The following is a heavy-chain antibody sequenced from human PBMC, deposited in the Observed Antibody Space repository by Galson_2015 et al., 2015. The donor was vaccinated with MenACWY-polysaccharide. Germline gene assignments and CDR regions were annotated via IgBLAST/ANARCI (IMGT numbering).Heavy chain of an antibody. V-gene: IGHV3-23*01. D-gene: IGHD5/OR15-5a*01. J-gene: IGHJ4*02. Sequence: SLRLSCAASGFTFSSYPMSWVRQAPGKGLEWVSGVSASGAVTYYADSVKGRFTISRDNSKNTLYLQMNSLRAADTAVYYCANPGISTRRTGDVDYWRQGTLVTVSS. CDR3: ANPGISTRRTGDVDY. CDR2: VSASGAVT. CDR1: GFTFSSYP.